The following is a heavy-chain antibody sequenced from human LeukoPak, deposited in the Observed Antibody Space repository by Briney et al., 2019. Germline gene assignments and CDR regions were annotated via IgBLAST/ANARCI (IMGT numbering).Heavy chain of an antibody. Sequence: SETLSLTCAVYGGSFGGYYWSWIRQPPGKGLEWIGEINHSGSTNYNPSLKSRVTISVDTSKNQFSLKLSSVTAADTAVYYCARGRGYSYGYLAIWGQGTMVTVSS. CDR3: ARGRGYSYGYLAI. V-gene: IGHV4-34*01. CDR1: GGSFGGYY. CDR2: INHSGST. D-gene: IGHD5-18*01. J-gene: IGHJ3*02.